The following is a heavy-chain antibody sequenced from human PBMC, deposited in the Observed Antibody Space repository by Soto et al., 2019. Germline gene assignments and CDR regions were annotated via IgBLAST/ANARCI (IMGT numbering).Heavy chain of an antibody. Sequence: SETLSLTCAVSGGSISSSNWWSWVRQPPGKGLEWIGSIYYSGNTYYNPSLKSRVTIFVDTSRNQFSLKVNSVTAADTAVYFCETLPGITTFRRDYWGQGTLVTVSS. CDR2: IYYSGNT. CDR3: ETLPGITTFRRDY. J-gene: IGHJ4*02. CDR1: GGSISSSNW. V-gene: IGHV4-39*01. D-gene: IGHD1-1*01.